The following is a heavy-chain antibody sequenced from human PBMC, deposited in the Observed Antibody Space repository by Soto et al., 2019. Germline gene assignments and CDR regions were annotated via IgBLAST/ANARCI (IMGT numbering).Heavy chain of an antibody. Sequence: QVQLVQSGAEVKKPGTSVTVACKASGGTFSSYAISWVRQAPGQGLEWMGRIIPFIGTANYAQKFQGRVTITADESTSTAYMELTSLRSEDTALYYCARVVMTTVPASSYYVMDVWGQGTTVTVSS. J-gene: IGHJ6*02. D-gene: IGHD4-4*01. V-gene: IGHV1-69*18. CDR1: GGTFSSYA. CDR2: IIPFIGTA. CDR3: ARVVMTTVPASSYYVMDV.